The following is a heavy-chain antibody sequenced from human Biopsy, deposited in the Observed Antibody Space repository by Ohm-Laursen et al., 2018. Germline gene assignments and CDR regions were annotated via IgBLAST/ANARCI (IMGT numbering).Heavy chain of an antibody. Sequence: SETLSLTCTVSGGSISNNNYYWGWLRPPPGQGLEWIGSIFYRGSTHYNPTLKRRVNIYVYTSKNQLSLKLTSATAADTAVYYCARDYDTSGYYYVSWGQGTLVTVSS. J-gene: IGHJ5*02. CDR2: IFYRGST. CDR1: GGSISNNNYY. V-gene: IGHV4-39*01. D-gene: IGHD3-22*01. CDR3: ARDYDTSGYYYVS.